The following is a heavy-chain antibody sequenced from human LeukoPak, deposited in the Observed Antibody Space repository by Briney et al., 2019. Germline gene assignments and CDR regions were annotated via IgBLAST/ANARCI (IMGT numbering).Heavy chain of an antibody. Sequence: ASVKVSCKASGYTFTSYDINWVRQATRQGLEWMGWMNPNSGNTGYAQKFQGRVTITRNTSISTAYMELSSLRSEDTAVYYCARVRPPDFYWFDPWGQGTLVTVSS. D-gene: IGHD1-1*01. CDR3: ARVRPPDFYWFDP. CDR2: MNPNSGNT. V-gene: IGHV1-8*03. CDR1: GYTFTSYD. J-gene: IGHJ5*02.